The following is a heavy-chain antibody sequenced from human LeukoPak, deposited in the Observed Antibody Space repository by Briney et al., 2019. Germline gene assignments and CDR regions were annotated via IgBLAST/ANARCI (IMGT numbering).Heavy chain of an antibody. D-gene: IGHD3-3*01. V-gene: IGHV4-59*01. CDR1: GGSISSYY. J-gene: IGHJ4*02. CDR2: IYYSGST. CDR3: AREGYYDFWSGSRYFDY. Sequence: SETLSLTCTVSGGSISSYYWSWIRQPPGKGLEWIGYIYYSGSTNYNPSLKSRVTISVDTSKNQFSLKLSSVTAADTAVYYCAREGYYDFWSGSRYFDYWGQGTLVTVSS.